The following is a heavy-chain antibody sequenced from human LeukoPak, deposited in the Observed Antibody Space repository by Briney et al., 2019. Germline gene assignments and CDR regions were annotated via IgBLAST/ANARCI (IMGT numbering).Heavy chain of an antibody. CDR1: GFTFDDYA. Sequence: QPGRSLRLSCAASGFTFDDYAMHWVRQVPGKGLDWVAGISWNSGTIRYADSVRGRFTISRDNAKNSVYLQMTGLRADDTALYYCAAEYSTSSAAFNIWGRGTLVTV. J-gene: IGHJ3*02. CDR2: ISWNSGTI. CDR3: AAEYSTSSAAFNI. V-gene: IGHV3-9*01. D-gene: IGHD2/OR15-2a*01.